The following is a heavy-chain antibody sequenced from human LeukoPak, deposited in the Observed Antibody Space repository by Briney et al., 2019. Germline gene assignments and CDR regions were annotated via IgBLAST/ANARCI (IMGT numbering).Heavy chain of an antibody. V-gene: IGHV2-5*02. CDR2: IYWDDDK. Sequence: SGPTLVKPTQTLTLTCTFSGFSFSTSGVGVGWIRQPPGKALEWLAVIYWDDDKRYRPSLKSRLTITKDTSKNQVVLTMTNMDPVDTATYYCAHESFYYNSSGYYLDYWGQGTLVTVSS. J-gene: IGHJ4*02. D-gene: IGHD3-22*01. CDR1: GFSFSTSGVG. CDR3: AHESFYYNSSGYYLDY.